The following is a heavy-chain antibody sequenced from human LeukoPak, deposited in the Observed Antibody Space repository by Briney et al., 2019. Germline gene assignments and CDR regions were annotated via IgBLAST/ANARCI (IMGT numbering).Heavy chain of an antibody. D-gene: IGHD2-15*01. CDR3: ARDCSGGSCYGAFDI. V-gene: IGHV4-30-4*01. Sequence: SQTLSLTCTVSGASIRSGDYYWSWIRQPPGKGLEWIGYIYDSGSTYYNPSLKSRITISVDTSENRFSLKLSPVTATDTAVYYCARDCSGGSCYGAFDIWGQGTMVTVSS. CDR1: GASIRSGDYY. CDR2: IYDSGST. J-gene: IGHJ3*02.